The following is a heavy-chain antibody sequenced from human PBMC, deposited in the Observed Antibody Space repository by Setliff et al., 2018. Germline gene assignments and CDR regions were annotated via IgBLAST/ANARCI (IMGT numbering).Heavy chain of an antibody. CDR3: ARDRTAYSYGLDV. CDR2: INQSGSA. D-gene: IGHD5-18*01. CDR1: GGSFSGYQ. V-gene: IGHV4-34*01. J-gene: IGHJ6*02. Sequence: PSETLSLTCGVHGGSFSGYQWTWIRQPPGKGLEWIGEINQSGSANYNPSLQSRVTISVDMSKNQFSMKLTSVTAADTAVYYCARDRTAYSYGLDVWGQGTTVTVSS.